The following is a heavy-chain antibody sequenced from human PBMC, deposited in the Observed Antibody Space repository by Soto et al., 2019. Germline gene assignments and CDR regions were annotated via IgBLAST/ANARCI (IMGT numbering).Heavy chain of an antibody. CDR3: ARDSGTYYLPFDY. V-gene: IGHV1-18*01. CDR1: GYTFTSYD. J-gene: IGHJ4*02. CDR2: ISASNGNT. D-gene: IGHD1-26*01. Sequence: QVQLVQSGAEVKKPGASVTVSCEASGYTFTSYDISWVRQAPGQGLEWMGWISASNGNTNYAQKFQGRVTMTTDASTRTAYMELRSLRSDDTAVYYCARDSGTYYLPFDYWGQGTLVTVSS.